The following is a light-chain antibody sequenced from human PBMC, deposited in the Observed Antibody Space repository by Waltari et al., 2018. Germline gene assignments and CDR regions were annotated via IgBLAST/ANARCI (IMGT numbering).Light chain of an antibody. V-gene: IGKV1-5*03. CDR1: QSISIW. J-gene: IGKJ1*01. Sequence: DIQMTQSPSTLSASVGDRVTITCRASQSISIWLAWYQQKPGKAPKLLIYKASSLESGVPSRFSGSGSRTEFTLTIISLQPDDFATYYCQQYNSYWTFGQGTKVEIK. CDR2: KAS. CDR3: QQYNSYWT.